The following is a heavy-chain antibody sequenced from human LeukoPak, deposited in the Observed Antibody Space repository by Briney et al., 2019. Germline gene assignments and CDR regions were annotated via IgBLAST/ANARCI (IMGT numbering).Heavy chain of an antibody. D-gene: IGHD1-1*01. CDR2: IRSDGTT. V-gene: IGHV3-66*01. CDR1: GFTFSSYS. CDR3: ARDHGVQLRLGVDGMDV. J-gene: IGHJ6*02. Sequence: PGGSLRLSCAASGFTFSSYSMNWVRQAPGRGLEWVSVIRSDGTTDYADSVKGRFDVSRDNFKNTLYLQMNSLRAEDTAVYYCARDHGVQLRLGVDGMDVWGQGTTVTVSS.